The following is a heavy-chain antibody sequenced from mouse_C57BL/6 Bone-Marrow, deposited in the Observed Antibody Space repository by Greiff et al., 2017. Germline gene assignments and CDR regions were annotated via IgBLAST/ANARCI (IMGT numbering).Heavy chain of an antibody. D-gene: IGHD1-1*01. CDR1: GYTFTSYW. CDR3: ARTSLYYYGSSFDAMDY. V-gene: IGHV1-69*01. Sequence: VQLQQPGAELVMPGASVKLSCKASGYTFTSYWMHWVKQRPGQGLEWIGEIDPSDSYTNYNQKFKGKSTLTVDKSSSTAYMQLSSLTSEDSAVYYCARTSLYYYGSSFDAMDYWGQGTSVTVSS. J-gene: IGHJ4*01. CDR2: IDPSDSYT.